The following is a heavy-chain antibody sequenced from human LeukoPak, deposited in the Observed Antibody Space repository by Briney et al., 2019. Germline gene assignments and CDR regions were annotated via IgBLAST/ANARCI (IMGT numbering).Heavy chain of an antibody. D-gene: IGHD3-22*01. V-gene: IGHV3-21*01. Sequence: PGGSLRLSCAVSGLTFSNSAMSWVRQAPGKGLEWVSSISGSSSYIYYADSVKGRFTISRDNAKNSLFLQMSSLRAEDTAVYYCASRPYDNSGYYYVWGQRTLVTVSS. J-gene: IGHJ4*02. CDR2: ISGSSSYI. CDR1: GLTFSNSA. CDR3: ASRPYDNSGYYYV.